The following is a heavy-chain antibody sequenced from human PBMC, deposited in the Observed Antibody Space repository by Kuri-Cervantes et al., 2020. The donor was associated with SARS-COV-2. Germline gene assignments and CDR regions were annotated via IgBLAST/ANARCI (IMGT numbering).Heavy chain of an antibody. D-gene: IGHD2-2*01. Sequence: GESLKISCAASGFTFSSYAIHWVRQAPGKGLEWVAVISYDGSNKYYADSVKGRFTISRDNSKNTLYLQMNSLRAEDTAVYYCASELSYYFDYWGQGTLVTVSS. CDR1: GFTFSSYA. J-gene: IGHJ4*02. CDR2: ISYDGSNK. V-gene: IGHV3-30-3*01. CDR3: ASELSYYFDY.